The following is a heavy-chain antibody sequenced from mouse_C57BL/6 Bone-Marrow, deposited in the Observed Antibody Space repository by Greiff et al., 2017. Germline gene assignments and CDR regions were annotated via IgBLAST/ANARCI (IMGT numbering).Heavy chain of an antibody. V-gene: IGHV7-3*01. CDR1: GFTFTDYY. J-gene: IGHJ4*01. D-gene: IGHD1-1*01. Sequence: DVQLVESGGGLVQPGGSLSLSCAASGFTFTDYYMSWVRQPPGKALEWLGFIRNKANGYTTEYSASVKGRFTISRDNSQSILYLQMNALRAEDSATYYCARYGVVRGYYAMDYWGQGTSVTVSS. CDR3: ARYGVVRGYYAMDY. CDR2: IRNKANGYTT.